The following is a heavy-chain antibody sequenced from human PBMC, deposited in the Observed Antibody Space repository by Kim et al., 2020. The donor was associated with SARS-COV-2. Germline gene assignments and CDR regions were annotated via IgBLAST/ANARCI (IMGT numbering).Heavy chain of an antibody. Sequence: GGSLRLSCAGSGFHFTDAWLSWVRQAPGKGLEWVGRSVSQASEGTAVYCAPVRGRFTISRDDSIDTLYLQMNSLQTEDTGVYYCTWMHTEVTIDPWGQGTLVTVSS. J-gene: IGHJ5*02. D-gene: IGHD2-21*02. V-gene: IGHV3-15*04. CDR2: SVSQASEGTA. CDR3: TWMHTEVTIDP. CDR1: GFHFTDAW.